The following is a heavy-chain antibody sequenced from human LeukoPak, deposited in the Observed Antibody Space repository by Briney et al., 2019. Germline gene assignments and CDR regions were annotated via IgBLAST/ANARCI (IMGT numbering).Heavy chain of an antibody. Sequence: GRSLRLSCAASGFAFNSYGMHWVRQAPGKGLEWEALIWNDGSNRDYIDSVKGRFTISRDNSKSTLYLQMSSPRADDAAVYCCARFNGGDSSGCFDLWGRGTLVTVSS. CDR3: ARFNGGDSSGCFDL. CDR1: GFAFNSYG. J-gene: IGHJ2*01. V-gene: IGHV3-33*01. CDR2: IWNDGSNR. D-gene: IGHD4-23*01.